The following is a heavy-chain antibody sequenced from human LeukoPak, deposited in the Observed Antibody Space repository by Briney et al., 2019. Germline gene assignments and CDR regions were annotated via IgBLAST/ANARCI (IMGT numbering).Heavy chain of an antibody. CDR2: TVSEIDGGTT. V-gene: IGHV3-15*04. J-gene: IGHJ6*02. CDR3: TTDEDWNYARKDV. Sequence: GGSLRLSCAASGFTFSDYYMSWIRQAPGKGLEWVGQTVSEIDGGTTDYATPVKGRFTISRDDSKSTLYLQMNSLKIEDTAVYYCTTDEDWNYARKDVWGQGATVIVSS. CDR1: GFTFSDYY. D-gene: IGHD1-7*01.